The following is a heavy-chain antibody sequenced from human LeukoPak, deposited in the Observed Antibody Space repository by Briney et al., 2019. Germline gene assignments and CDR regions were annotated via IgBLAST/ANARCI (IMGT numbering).Heavy chain of an antibody. CDR1: RYTFTGYY. Sequence: ASVKVSCKASRYTFTGYYMHWVRQAPGQGLEWMGWINPNSGGTKYAQKFQGRVTVTRDTSINTVYMQLSNLTSDDTAVYYCARERIVVVTLSDAIDIWGQGTMVTVSS. CDR3: ARERIVVVTLSDAIDI. CDR2: INPNSGGT. J-gene: IGHJ3*02. D-gene: IGHD2-21*02. V-gene: IGHV1-2*02.